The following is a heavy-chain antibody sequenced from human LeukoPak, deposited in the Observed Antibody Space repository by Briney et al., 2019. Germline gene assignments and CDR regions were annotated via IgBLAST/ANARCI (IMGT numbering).Heavy chain of an antibody. Sequence: GASVKVSCKASGFTFTSSAVRWVRQARGQRLEWIGWIVVGSGNTNYAQKFQERVTITRDMSTSTAYMELSSLRSEDTAVYYCAAAPRYCSSTSCYNYWGQGTLVTVSS. CDR2: IVVGSGNT. D-gene: IGHD2-2*02. CDR3: AAAPRYCSSTSCYNY. CDR1: GFTFTSSA. V-gene: IGHV1-58*01. J-gene: IGHJ4*02.